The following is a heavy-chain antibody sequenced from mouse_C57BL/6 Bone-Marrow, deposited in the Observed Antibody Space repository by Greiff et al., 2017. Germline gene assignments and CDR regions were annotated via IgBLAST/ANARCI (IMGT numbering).Heavy chain of an antibody. CDR2: INPNYGTT. D-gene: IGHD2-12*01. Sequence: VQLQQSGPELVKPGASVKISCKASGYSFTDYNMNWVKQSNGKSLEWIGVINPNYGTTSYNQKFKGKATLTVAHSSRKAYMQLNSLSSEDSAVYYGARGYNYYYAMDYWGQGTSVTVSS. CDR3: ARGYNYYYAMDY. CDR1: GYSFTDYN. V-gene: IGHV1-39*01. J-gene: IGHJ4*01.